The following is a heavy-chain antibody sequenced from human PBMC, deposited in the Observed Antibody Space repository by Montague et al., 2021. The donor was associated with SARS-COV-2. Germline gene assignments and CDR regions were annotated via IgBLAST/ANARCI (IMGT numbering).Heavy chain of an antibody. CDR1: GFTFSSYD. Sequence: SLRLSCAASGFTFSSYDMHWVRQATGKGLEWVSAIGTAGDTYYXXXVXXXFTXSRENAKNSLYLQMNSLRAGDTAVYYCARGGIAVADIDYYYGMDVWGQGTTVTVSS. J-gene: IGHJ6*02. CDR3: ARGGIAVADIDYYYGMDV. V-gene: IGHV3-13*01. CDR2: IGTAGDT. D-gene: IGHD6-19*01.